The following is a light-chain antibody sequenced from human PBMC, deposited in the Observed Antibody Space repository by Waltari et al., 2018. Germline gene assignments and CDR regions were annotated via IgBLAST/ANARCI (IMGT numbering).Light chain of an antibody. CDR3: NSYTSSDTYV. V-gene: IGLV2-14*03. Sequence: QSALTPPASVSGSPGQSSTISCTGTSSNIGCYNLASWYQQHPGKAPKVIIYDVSDRSPGVSVRFSGSKSGNTASLTISGLQAEDEADYYCNSYTSSDTYVFGIGTKVTVL. CDR2: DVS. CDR1: SSNIGCYNL. J-gene: IGLJ1*01.